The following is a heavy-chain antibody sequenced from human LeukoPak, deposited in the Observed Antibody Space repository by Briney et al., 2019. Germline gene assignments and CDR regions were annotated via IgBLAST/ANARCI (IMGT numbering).Heavy chain of an antibody. CDR2: TSSDLNVK. CDR3: AREGYYGSGSPPSLYFDY. Sequence: PGGSLRLSRAASGFTFSSYAMHWVRQAPGKGLEWVAVTSSDLNVKLYADSVKGRFTISRDNSRSTLYLQMNSLRPEDTAIYYCAREGYYGSGSPPSLYFDYWGQGTLVTVSS. V-gene: IGHV3-30-3*01. D-gene: IGHD3-10*01. CDR1: GFTFSSYA. J-gene: IGHJ4*02.